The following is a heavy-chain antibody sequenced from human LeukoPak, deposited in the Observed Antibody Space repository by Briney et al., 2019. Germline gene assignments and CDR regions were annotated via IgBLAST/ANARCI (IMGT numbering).Heavy chain of an antibody. Sequence: GASVKVSCKASGYTFINYGFSWVRQAPGQGLEWMGWISASDGHTNNAQKFQGRLTMTTDTSTSTAYMELRSLRSVDTAVYFCARDQHTGSQKISDYWGQGTLVTVSS. V-gene: IGHV1-18*01. CDR2: ISASDGHT. CDR1: GYTFINYG. J-gene: IGHJ4*02. CDR3: ARDQHTGSQKISDY. D-gene: IGHD2-21*01.